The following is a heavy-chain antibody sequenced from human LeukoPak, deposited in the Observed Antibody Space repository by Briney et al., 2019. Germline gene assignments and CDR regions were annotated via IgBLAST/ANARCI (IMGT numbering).Heavy chain of an antibody. D-gene: IGHD2-2*01. CDR3: VVAPPAAAPT. Sequence: GGSLRLSCSASGFTFSSYAMHWVRQAPGTGLEYVSAISSNGGSTYYADSVKGRFTISRDNSKNTLYLQMSSLRAEDTAVYYCVVAPPAAAPTWGQGTLVTVSS. J-gene: IGHJ5*02. CDR2: ISSNGGST. V-gene: IGHV3-64D*09. CDR1: GFTFSSYA.